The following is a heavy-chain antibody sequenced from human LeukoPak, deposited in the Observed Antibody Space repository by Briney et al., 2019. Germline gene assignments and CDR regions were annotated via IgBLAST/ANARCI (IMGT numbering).Heavy chain of an antibody. CDR2: INHSGST. CDR3: ASQSLTYYDYVWGSYRYYDY. CDR1: GGSFSGYY. J-gene: IGHJ4*02. Sequence: PSETLSLTCAVYGGSFSGYYWSWIRQPPGKGLEWIGEINHSGSTNYNPSLKSRVTISVDTSKNQFSLKPSSVTAADTAVYYCASQSLTYYDYVWGSYRYYDYWGQGALVTVSS. D-gene: IGHD3-16*02. V-gene: IGHV4-34*01.